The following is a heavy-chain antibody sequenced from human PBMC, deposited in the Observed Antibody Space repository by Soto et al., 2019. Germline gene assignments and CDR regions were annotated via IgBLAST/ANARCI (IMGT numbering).Heavy chain of an antibody. CDR3: ASRVVITTEEWAFDI. D-gene: IGHD3-22*01. V-gene: IGHV3-30*03. J-gene: IGHJ3*02. CDR2: ISYDGSNK. Sequence: PXGSLRLSCSASGFTLSSYGMHWVRQAPGKGLDWVAVISYDGSNKYYADSVKDRFTISRDNSKNTLYLQMNSLRAEDTAVYYCASRVVITTEEWAFDIWGQGTMVTVSS. CDR1: GFTLSSYG.